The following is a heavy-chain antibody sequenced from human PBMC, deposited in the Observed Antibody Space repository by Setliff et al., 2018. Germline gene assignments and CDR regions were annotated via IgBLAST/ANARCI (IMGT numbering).Heavy chain of an antibody. Sequence: ASVKVSCKASGYTFKDFIISWVRQAPGQGLEWMGWISPHTGRAYYAPELQGRITMTTDTSTGTAYMELRSLRSDDTAVYFCALSSLSLCSGGNCPNAFDVWGRGTLVTVSS. V-gene: IGHV1-18*04. CDR1: GYTFKDFI. CDR3: ALSSLSLCSGGNCPNAFDV. J-gene: IGHJ3*01. D-gene: IGHD2-15*01. CDR2: ISPHTGRA.